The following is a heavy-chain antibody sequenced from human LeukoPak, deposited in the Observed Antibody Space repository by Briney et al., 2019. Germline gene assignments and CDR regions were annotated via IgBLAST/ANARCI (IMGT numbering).Heavy chain of an antibody. CDR1: GGSISSGGYS. Sequence: SETLSLTCAVSGGSISSGGYSWSWIRQPPGKGLEWIGEINHSGSTNYNPSLKSRVTISVDTSKNQFSLKLSSVTAADTAVYYCARANWNDAPFDYWGQGTLVTVSS. V-gene: IGHV4-34*01. J-gene: IGHJ4*02. CDR3: ARANWNDAPFDY. D-gene: IGHD1-1*01. CDR2: INHSGST.